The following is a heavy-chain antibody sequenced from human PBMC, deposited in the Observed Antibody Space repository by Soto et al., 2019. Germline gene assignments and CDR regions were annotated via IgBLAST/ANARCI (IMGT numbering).Heavy chain of an antibody. CDR2: ISGSGGST. J-gene: IGHJ4*02. V-gene: IGHV3-23*01. Sequence: GGSLRLSCAASGFTFSSYAMSWVRQAPGKGLEWVSAISGSGGSTYYADSVKGRFTISRDNSKNTLYLQMNSLRAEDTAVYYCAKDYYDSSGYYGYHYWGQGNLVTVSS. CDR1: GFTFSSYA. CDR3: AKDYYDSSGYYGYHY. D-gene: IGHD3-22*01.